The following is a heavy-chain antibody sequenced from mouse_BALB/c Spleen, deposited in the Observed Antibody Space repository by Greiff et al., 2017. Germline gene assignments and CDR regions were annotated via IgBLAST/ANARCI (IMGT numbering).Heavy chain of an antibody. J-gene: IGHJ4*01. CDR2: ISSGSSTI. CDR1: GFTFSSFG. V-gene: IGHV5-17*02. CDR3: ARGDYGRAMDY. D-gene: IGHD1-1*02. Sequence: EVKLVESGGGLVQPGGSRKLSCAASGFTFSSFGMHWVRQAPEKGLEWVAYISSGSSTIYYADTVKGRFTISRDNPKNTLFLQMTSLRSEDTAMYYCARGDYGRAMDYWGQGTSVTVSS.